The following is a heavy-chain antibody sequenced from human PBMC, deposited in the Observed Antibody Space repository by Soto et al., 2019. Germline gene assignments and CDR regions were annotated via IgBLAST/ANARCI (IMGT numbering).Heavy chain of an antibody. D-gene: IGHD5-12*01. V-gene: IGHV2-70*20. CDR2: IDWDDDK. J-gene: IGHJ6*02. Sequence: ASGPTLVNPTQTRTLTWTFSGFSLSTSGMCVSWVRQPPEKALEWLALIDWDDDKYYSTSLKTRLTISKDTSKNQVVLTMTKMDPVDTATYYCARIQGDGYNFYGMDVWGQGTTVPVS. CDR1: GFSLSTSGMC. CDR3: ARIQGDGYNFYGMDV.